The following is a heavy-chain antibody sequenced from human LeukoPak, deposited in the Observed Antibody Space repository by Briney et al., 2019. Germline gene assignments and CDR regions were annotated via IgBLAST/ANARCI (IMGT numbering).Heavy chain of an antibody. V-gene: IGHV4-59*01. D-gene: IGHD4/OR15-4a*01. CDR3: ARTIPGRAFDI. J-gene: IGHJ3*02. CDR1: GGSISSYY. CDR2: IYYSGST. Sequence: SSETLSLTCTVSGGSISSYYWSWIRQPPGKGLEWIGYIYYSGSTNYNPSLKSRVTISVDTSKNQFSLKLSSVTAADTAVYYCARTIPGRAFDIWGQGTMVTVSS.